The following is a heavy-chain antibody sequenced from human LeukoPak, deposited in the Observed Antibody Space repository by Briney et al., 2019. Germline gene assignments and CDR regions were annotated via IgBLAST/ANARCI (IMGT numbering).Heavy chain of an antibody. J-gene: IGHJ4*02. CDR1: GGSISTSSYY. Sequence: SETLSLTCTVSGGSISTSSYYWGWVHQPPGKGLEWIGNIFYSGSTYYSPSLKSRVTISLDTSRNQFSLKLNSVTAADTAVYYCAERGSGWYFHNWGQGTLVTVSS. V-gene: IGHV4-39*07. D-gene: IGHD6-19*01. CDR2: IFYSGST. CDR3: AERGSGWYFHN.